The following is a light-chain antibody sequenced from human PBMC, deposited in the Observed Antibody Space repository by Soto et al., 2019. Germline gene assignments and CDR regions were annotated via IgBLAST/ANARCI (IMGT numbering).Light chain of an antibody. V-gene: IGKV1-39*01. J-gene: IGKJ2*01. CDR3: QQTYSPPSYT. Sequence: DIQVTQSPSSLSASVGDRVTITCRASQNIRNYFNWYQQKAGKAPTLLIYAASILHTGVPSRFSGSGSGTDFTLTISSLQPADFATYYCQQTYSPPSYTFGQGSKLEI. CDR2: AAS. CDR1: QNIRNY.